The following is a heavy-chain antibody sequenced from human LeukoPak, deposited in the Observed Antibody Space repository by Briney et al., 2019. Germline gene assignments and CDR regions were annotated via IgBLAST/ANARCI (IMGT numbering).Heavy chain of an antibody. V-gene: IGHV1-69*02. CDR2: IIPILGIA. D-gene: IGHD3-3*01. Sequence: GASVKVSCKASGGTSSSYTISWVRQAPGQGLEWMGRIIPILGIANYAQKFQGRVTITADKSTSTAYMELSSLRSEDTAVYYCASRYESYDFWSGYPDTKKRYYYYGMDVWGQGTTVTVSS. J-gene: IGHJ6*02. CDR3: ASRYESYDFWSGYPDTKKRYYYYGMDV. CDR1: GGTSSSYT.